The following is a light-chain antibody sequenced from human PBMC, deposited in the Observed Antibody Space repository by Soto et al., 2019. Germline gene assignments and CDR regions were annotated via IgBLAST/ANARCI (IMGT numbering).Light chain of an antibody. CDR3: QQYNNWPRT. Sequence: EKVMSQSPAYLYISPGERATLSCRASQSVSSNLAWYQQKPGQAPRLLIYGASTRATGIPARFSGSGSGTEFTLTISSLQSEDFAVYYCQQYNNWPRTFGQVTKV. J-gene: IGKJ1*01. CDR2: GAS. V-gene: IGKV3-15*01. CDR1: QSVSSN.